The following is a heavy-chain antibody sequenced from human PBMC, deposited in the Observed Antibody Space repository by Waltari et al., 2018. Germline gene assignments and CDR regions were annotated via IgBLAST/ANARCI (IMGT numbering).Heavy chain of an antibody. V-gene: IGHV1-8*03. D-gene: IGHD2-21*01. Sequence: KPGASVRVSCKASGYSFRRSDISWVRQAPGQGLEWMGWMNTNSGNTGYAEKFQGRVTITRNTSINTAYMDLSGLRSEDTAVYYCARGSGDLDIWGQGTMVTVSS. J-gene: IGHJ3*02. CDR2: MNTNSGNT. CDR1: GYSFRRSD. CDR3: ARGSGDLDI.